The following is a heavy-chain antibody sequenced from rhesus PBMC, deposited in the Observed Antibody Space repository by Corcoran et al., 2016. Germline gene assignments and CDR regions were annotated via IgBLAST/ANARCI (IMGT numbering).Heavy chain of an antibody. D-gene: IGHD6-25*01. CDR3: TRSAAASFYGLDS. CDR1: GCTFSSYE. Sequence: DVQLVESGGGLVEPGGSLRLSCVASGCTFSSYEMNWVRQAPGKCLEWVSVISEGGGAIYYADSVKGRFTITRDNAKNSLFLQMNSLRAEDTAVYYCTRSAAASFYGLDSWGQGFVVTVSS. V-gene: IGHV3-100*02. J-gene: IGHJ6*01. CDR2: ISEGGGAI.